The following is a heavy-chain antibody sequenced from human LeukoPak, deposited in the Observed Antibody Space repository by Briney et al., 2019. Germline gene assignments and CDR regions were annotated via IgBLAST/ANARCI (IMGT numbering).Heavy chain of an antibody. D-gene: IGHD6-19*01. J-gene: IGHJ4*02. Sequence: SETLSLTCTVSGGSISSSSYYWGWIRQPPGKGLEWIGSIYYSGSTYYNPSLKSRVTISVDTSKNQFSLKLSSVTAADTAVYYCARLQQGSGIAVAGPLFDYWGQGTLVTVSS. CDR1: GGSISSSSYY. V-gene: IGHV4-39*01. CDR2: IYYSGST. CDR3: ARLQQGSGIAVAGPLFDY.